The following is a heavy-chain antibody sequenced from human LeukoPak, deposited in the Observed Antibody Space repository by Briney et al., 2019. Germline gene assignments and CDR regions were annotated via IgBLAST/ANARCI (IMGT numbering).Heavy chain of an antibody. V-gene: IGHV3-53*01. Sequence: GGSLRLSCTVSGFSVSAIYLSWVRQVPGRGLQCVSGIYSAGTSFHAESLEGRFTVSRDFSKNILYLQMNSLRAEDTGVYYCARGGPAAGRFDYWGQGTLVTVSS. D-gene: IGHD6-13*01. CDR3: ARGGPAAGRFDY. CDR1: GFSVSAIY. J-gene: IGHJ4*02. CDR2: IYSAGTS.